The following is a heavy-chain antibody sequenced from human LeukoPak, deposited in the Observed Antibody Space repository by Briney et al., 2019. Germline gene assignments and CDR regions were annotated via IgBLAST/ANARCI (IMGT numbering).Heavy chain of an antibody. D-gene: IGHD4-11*01. V-gene: IGHV3-30*02. CDR3: AKELASRATTVTTRSALDP. CDR1: GFTFSSYG. Sequence: GGSLRLSCVASGFTFSSYGMHWVRQAPGKGLEWVTFIRYDGSNQYYADSVKGRFTISRDNSKNTLYLQINSLRTDDTAVYYCAKELASRATTVTTRSALDPWGQGTLVTVSS. CDR2: IRYDGSNQ. J-gene: IGHJ5*02.